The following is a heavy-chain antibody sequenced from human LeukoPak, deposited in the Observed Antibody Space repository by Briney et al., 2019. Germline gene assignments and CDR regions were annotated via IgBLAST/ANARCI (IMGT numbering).Heavy chain of an antibody. V-gene: IGHV3-7*03. CDR1: GFTFGDTW. D-gene: IGHD3/OR15-3a*01. J-gene: IGHJ4*02. CDR3: ATSYDMGWLIGY. CDR2: IKQDGSEK. Sequence: GGSLRLSCAASGFTFGDTWMNWVRQVPGQGLEWVANIKQDGSEKFYVASVKGRFTISRDNGKSSLYLQMNSLRAEDTALYYCATSYDMGWLIGYWGQGTLVTVPS.